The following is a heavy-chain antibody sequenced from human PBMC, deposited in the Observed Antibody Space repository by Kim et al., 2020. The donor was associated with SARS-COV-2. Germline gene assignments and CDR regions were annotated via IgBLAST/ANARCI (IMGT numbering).Heavy chain of an antibody. CDR1: GGSISSYY. CDR2: IYYSGST. Sequence: SETLSLTCTVSGGSISSYYWSWIRQPPGKGLEWIGYIYYSGSTNYNPSLKSRVNISVDTSKNKFSLKLSSVTAADTAVYYCAGVSVGGYDDYWGQGTLVTVSS. D-gene: IGHD5-12*01. CDR3: AGVSVGGYDDY. J-gene: IGHJ4*02. V-gene: IGHV4-59*01.